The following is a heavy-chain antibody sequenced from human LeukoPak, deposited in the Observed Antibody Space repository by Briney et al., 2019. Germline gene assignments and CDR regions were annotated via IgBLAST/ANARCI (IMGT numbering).Heavy chain of an antibody. J-gene: IGHJ4*02. CDR1: GGSISSHY. Sequence: ASETLSLTCSVSGGSISSHYWSWIRQPPGKGLEWIGYIYYSGSTNYNPSLKSRVTISVDTSKNQFSLRVSSVTAADTAFYYCARDPGGVNTAMIDSWGQGTLVTVSS. CDR2: IYYSGST. V-gene: IGHV4-59*11. CDR3: ARDPGGVNTAMIDS. D-gene: IGHD5-18*01.